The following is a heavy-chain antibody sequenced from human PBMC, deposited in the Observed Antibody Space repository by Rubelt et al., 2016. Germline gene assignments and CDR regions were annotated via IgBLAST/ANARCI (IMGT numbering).Heavy chain of an antibody. CDR1: GFTFDDYA. CDR3: AKVKQQLVQSDY. V-gene: IGHV3-23*04. J-gene: IGHJ4*02. CDR2: ISGSGGST. Sequence: EVQLVESGGGLVQPGRSLRLSCAASGFTFDDYAMYWVRQAPGKGLEWVSAISGSGGSTYYADSGKGRFTISRDNSKTTLYLQMNSLRAEDTAVYYCAKVKQQLVQSDYWGQGTLGTVSS. D-gene: IGHD6-13*01.